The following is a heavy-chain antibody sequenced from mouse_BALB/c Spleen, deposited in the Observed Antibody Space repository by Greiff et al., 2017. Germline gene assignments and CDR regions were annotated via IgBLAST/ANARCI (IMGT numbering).Heavy chain of an antibody. CDR3: ARERNDFDY. Sequence: EVQVVESGGGLVQPGGSLKLSCAASGFTFSSYGMSWVRQTPDKRLELVATINSNGGSTYYPDSVKGRFTISRDNAKNTLYLQMSSLKSEDTAMYYCARERNDFDYWGQGTTLTVSS. V-gene: IGHV5-6-3*01. CDR1: GFTFSSYG. J-gene: IGHJ2*01. CDR2: INSNGGST.